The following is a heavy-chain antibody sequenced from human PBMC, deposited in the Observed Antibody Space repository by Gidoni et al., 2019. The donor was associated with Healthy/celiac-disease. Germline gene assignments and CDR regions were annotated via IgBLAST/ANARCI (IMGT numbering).Heavy chain of an antibody. CDR3: AKTYYYDSSGYYRPRHNWFDP. Sequence: QVQLQQWGAGLLKPSETLSLTCAVYGGSFSGYYWSWIRQPPGKGLQWLGEITHGGSTNYNPSLKSRVTISVETSKNQFSLKLSSVTAADTAVYYCAKTYYYDSSGYYRPRHNWFDPWGQGTLVTVSS. D-gene: IGHD3-22*01. CDR2: ITHGGST. V-gene: IGHV4-34*01. J-gene: IGHJ5*02. CDR1: GGSFSGYY.